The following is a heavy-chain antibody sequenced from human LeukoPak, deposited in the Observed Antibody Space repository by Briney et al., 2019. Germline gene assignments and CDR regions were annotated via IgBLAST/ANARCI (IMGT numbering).Heavy chain of an antibody. J-gene: IGHJ5*02. Sequence: GGSLRLSCAASGFTFSSYSMNWVRQAPGKGLEWVSSISSSSSYIYYADSVKGRFTISRDNAKNSLYLQMNSLRAEDTAMYYCARGRREAYYDILTGGNWFDPWGQGTLVTVSS. V-gene: IGHV3-21*01. D-gene: IGHD3-9*01. CDR2: ISSSSSYI. CDR3: ARGRREAYYDILTGGNWFDP. CDR1: GFTFSSYS.